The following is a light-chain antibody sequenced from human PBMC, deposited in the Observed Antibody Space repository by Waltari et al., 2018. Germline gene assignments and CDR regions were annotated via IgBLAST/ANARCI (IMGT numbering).Light chain of an antibody. Sequence: EVVLTQSPATLSLSPGERATLSCRASQSVSNSLAWYRQKPGQAPSLLLYDASNRAAGIPARFSGSGSGTDFTLTISSLEPEDFAVYYCQLRTGWPMTFGQGTRLQIK. CDR1: QSVSNS. V-gene: IGKV3-11*01. J-gene: IGKJ5*01. CDR3: QLRTGWPMT. CDR2: DAS.